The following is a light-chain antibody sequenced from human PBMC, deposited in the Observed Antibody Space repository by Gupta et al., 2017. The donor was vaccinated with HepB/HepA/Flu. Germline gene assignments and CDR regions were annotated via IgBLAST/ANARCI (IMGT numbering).Light chain of an antibody. J-gene: IGKJ4*01. Sequence: DIHMTQSPSFLSASVEETVTISCQASEGIGRHLSWYQQKAGKAPELLIFDSSRLQTGVSSRFSGSGSGTYFTLTISNRQPEDIATYYCQQYDNVVLTFGGGTKLEMK. CDR3: QQYDNVVLT. CDR2: DSS. CDR1: EGIGRH. V-gene: IGKV1-33*01.